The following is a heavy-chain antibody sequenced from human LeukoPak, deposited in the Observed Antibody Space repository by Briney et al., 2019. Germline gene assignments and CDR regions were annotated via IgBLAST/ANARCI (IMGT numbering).Heavy chain of an antibody. CDR2: ISSSSSSTI. Sequence: GGSLRLSCAASGFTFSSYSMNWVRQAPGKGLEWVSYISSSSSSTIYYADSVKGRFTISRDNAKNSLYLQMNSLRAEDTAVYYCATRASPGAHREKGAFDIWGQGTMVTVSS. J-gene: IGHJ3*02. V-gene: IGHV3-48*04. D-gene: IGHD1-26*01. CDR3: ATRASPGAHREKGAFDI. CDR1: GFTFSSYS.